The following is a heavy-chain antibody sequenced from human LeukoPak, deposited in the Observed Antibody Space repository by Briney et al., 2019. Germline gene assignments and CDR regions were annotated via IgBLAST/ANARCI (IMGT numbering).Heavy chain of an antibody. Sequence: GGSLRLSCAASGFTVSSNYMSGVRQGPGKGWGWVSVIYSGGSTYYADSVKGRFTISRDNSKNTLYLQMNSLRAEDTAVYYCAREGIAAAGPGYYFDYWGQGTLVTVSS. CDR1: GFTVSSNY. CDR3: AREGIAAAGPGYYFDY. V-gene: IGHV3-66*01. D-gene: IGHD6-13*01. J-gene: IGHJ4*02. CDR2: IYSGGST.